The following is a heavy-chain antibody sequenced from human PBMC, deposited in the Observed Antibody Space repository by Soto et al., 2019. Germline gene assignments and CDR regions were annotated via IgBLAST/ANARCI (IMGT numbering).Heavy chain of an antibody. D-gene: IGHD3-3*01. J-gene: IGHJ4*02. CDR1: GFTFSSYA. CDR3: ARNYDYDFWSGYLY. V-gene: IGHV3-30-3*01. Sequence: GGSLRLPCAASGFTFSSYAMHWVRQAPGKGLEWVAVISYDGSNKYYADSVKGRFTISRDNSKNTLYLQMNSLRAEDTAVYYCARNYDYDFWSGYLYWGQGTLVTVSS. CDR2: ISYDGSNK.